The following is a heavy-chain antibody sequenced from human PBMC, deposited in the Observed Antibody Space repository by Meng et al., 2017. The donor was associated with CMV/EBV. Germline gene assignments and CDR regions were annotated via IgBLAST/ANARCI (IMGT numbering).Heavy chain of an antibody. CDR1: GGSFSGYY. CDR2: INHSGST. V-gene: IGHV4-34*01. CDR3: ARASHYYDTPPGGWFDP. Sequence: LRLSCAVHGGSFSGYYWSWIRQSPGKGMEWIGEINHSGSTNYTPSLKSRVTRSVDTSKNQSSLKLSSATAPDTPVYYCARASHYYDTPPGGWFDPWGQGTLVTVSS. J-gene: IGHJ5*02. D-gene: IGHD3-22*01.